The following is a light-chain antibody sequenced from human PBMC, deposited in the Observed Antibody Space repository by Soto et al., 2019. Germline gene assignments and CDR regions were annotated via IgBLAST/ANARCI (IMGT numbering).Light chain of an antibody. CDR3: CLFVGPYVV. J-gene: IGLJ2*01. CDR2: EDT. CDR1: SSDLGRSNV. Sequence: QSALTQPASVSGSPGQSITISCTGTSSDLGRSNVVSWYQQHPGKAPKLLIYEDTKRPSGVSNRFSGSTSGNTASLTISGLRVEDEADYHCCLFVGPYVVFGGGTKLTVL. V-gene: IGLV2-23*01.